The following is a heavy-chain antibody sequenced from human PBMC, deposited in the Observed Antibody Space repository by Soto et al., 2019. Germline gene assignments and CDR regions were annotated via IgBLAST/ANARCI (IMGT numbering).Heavy chain of an antibody. CDR2: ISYDGSNK. V-gene: IGHV3-30-3*01. CDR3: AKEYCSGGSCYSGVFGY. Sequence: GGSLRLSCAASGLTFSSYAMHWVRQAQGKGLEWVAVISYDGSNKYYADSVKGRFTISRDNSKNTLYLQMNSLRAEDTALYYCAKEYCSGGSCYSGVFGYWGQGTLVTVSS. J-gene: IGHJ4*02. CDR1: GLTFSSYA. D-gene: IGHD2-15*01.